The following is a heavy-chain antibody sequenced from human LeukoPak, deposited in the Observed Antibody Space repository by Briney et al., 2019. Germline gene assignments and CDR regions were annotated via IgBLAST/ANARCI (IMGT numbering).Heavy chain of an antibody. CDR3: ARRDTVVVPAAMRAGFDP. V-gene: IGHV1-69*06. CDR2: IIPIFGTA. J-gene: IGHJ5*02. CDR1: GGTFSSYA. D-gene: IGHD2-2*01. Sequence: ASVTVSCKASGGTFSSYAISWVRQAPGQGLEWMGGIIPIFGTANYAQKFQGRVTITADKSTSTAYMELSRLRSDDTAVYYCARRDTVVVPAAMRAGFDPWGQGTLVTVSS.